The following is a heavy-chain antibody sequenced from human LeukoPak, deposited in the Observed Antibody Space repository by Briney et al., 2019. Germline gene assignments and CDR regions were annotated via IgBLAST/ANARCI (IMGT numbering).Heavy chain of an antibody. V-gene: IGHV3-30*03. J-gene: IGHJ4*02. D-gene: IGHD2-8*02. CDR1: GFTFSSYG. Sequence: GRSLRLSCATSGFTFSSYGMHWVRQVPGKGLEWVAVISYDAKSNYHVDSVKGRFTISRDNSKNTLYLQMNSLRAEDTAMYYCATDCTVSMRWVCDYRGQGTLVTVSS. CDR2: ISYDAKSN. CDR3: ATDCTVSMRWVCDY.